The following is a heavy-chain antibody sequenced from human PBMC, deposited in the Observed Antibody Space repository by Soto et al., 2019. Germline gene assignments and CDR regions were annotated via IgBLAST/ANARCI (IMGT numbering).Heavy chain of an antibody. D-gene: IGHD3-22*01. CDR1: GYTFTSYS. V-gene: IGHV1-3*01. J-gene: IGHJ4*02. CDR2: INGDNEKT. Sequence: QVPLVQSGAEVKKPGASVKVSCKASGYTFTSYSMHWVRQAPGQRPEWMGWINGDNEKTKYSQKFQGRVVITRDTSASAGYMEMSSLRSEDTALYYCVRDGGYQLLFFDYWGQGTLVSVSS. CDR3: VRDGGYQLLFFDY.